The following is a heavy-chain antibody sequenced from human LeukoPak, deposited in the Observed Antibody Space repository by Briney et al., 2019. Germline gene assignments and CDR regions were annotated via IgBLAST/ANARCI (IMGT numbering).Heavy chain of an antibody. V-gene: IGHV4-39*07. CDR2: IYYSGST. Sequence: SETLSLTCAVSGGSISSSSYYWCWIRQPPGKGLEWIGSIYYSGSTYYNPSLKSRVTISVDTSKNQFSLKLSSVTAADTAVYYCARARWLQSDFDYWGQGTLVTVSS. D-gene: IGHD5-24*01. CDR3: ARARWLQSDFDY. J-gene: IGHJ4*02. CDR1: GGSISSSSYY.